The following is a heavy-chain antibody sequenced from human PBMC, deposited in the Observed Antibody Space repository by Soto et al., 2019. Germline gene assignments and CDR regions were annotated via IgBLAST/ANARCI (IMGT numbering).Heavy chain of an antibody. D-gene: IGHD4-17*01. CDR3: AKGYGDYVGYYYYGMDV. CDR2: ISYDGSNK. J-gene: IGHJ6*02. CDR1: GFTFSSYG. Sequence: PGGSLRLSCVASGFTFSSYGMHWVRQAPGKGLEWVAVISYDGSNKYYADSVKGRFTISRDNAKNTLYLQMNSLRAEDTAVYYCAKGYGDYVGYYYYGMDVWGQGTTVTV. V-gene: IGHV3-30*18.